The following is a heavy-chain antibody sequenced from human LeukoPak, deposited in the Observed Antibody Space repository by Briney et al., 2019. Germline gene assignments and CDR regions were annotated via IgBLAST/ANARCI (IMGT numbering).Heavy chain of an antibody. V-gene: IGHV3-74*01. Sequence: GGSLRLSCAASGFTVSSNYMSWVRQAPGKGLVWVSRINNEGTITTYADSVKGRFTISRDNSKNTLYLQMNGLRAEDTAVYYCARDLREYCSGGSCYSLDYYYYGMDVWGQGTTVTVSS. CDR3: ARDLREYCSGGSCYSLDYYYYGMDV. D-gene: IGHD2-15*01. CDR2: INNEGTIT. CDR1: GFTVSSNY. J-gene: IGHJ6*02.